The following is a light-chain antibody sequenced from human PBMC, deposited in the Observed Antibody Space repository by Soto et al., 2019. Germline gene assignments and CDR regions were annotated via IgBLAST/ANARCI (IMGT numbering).Light chain of an antibody. Sequence: QSVLTQPPSVSGSPGQRVAISCTGSSSNIGADFYVHWYQQIPGTAPKLLIYGDINRPSGVPDRFSGSKSGTTASLAIAGLLAEEEADYYCQSYYTSLSAWVFGGGTKLTVL. J-gene: IGLJ3*02. V-gene: IGLV1-40*01. CDR1: SSNIGADFY. CDR3: QSYYTSLSAWV. CDR2: GDI.